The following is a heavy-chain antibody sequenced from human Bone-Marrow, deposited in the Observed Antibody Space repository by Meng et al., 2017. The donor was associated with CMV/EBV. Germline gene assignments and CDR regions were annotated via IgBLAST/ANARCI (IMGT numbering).Heavy chain of an antibody. V-gene: IGHV1-18*01. CDR1: GYTFTSYG. D-gene: IGHD2-2*01. J-gene: IGHJ6*02. CDR2: ISAYNGNT. CDR3: ARDEEMGPAAQNYYGMDV. Sequence: ASVKVSCKASGYTFTSYGISWVRQAPGQGLEWMGWISAYNGNTNYAQKLQGRVTMTTDTSTSTAYMELRSLRSDDTAAYYCARDEEMGPAAQNYYGMDVWGQGTTVTVSS.